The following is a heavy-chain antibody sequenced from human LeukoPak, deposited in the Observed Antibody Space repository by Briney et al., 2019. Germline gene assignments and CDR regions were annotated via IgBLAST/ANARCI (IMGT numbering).Heavy chain of an antibody. CDR3: ARDRKLGI. Sequence: SQTLSLTCTVSGGSISSGSYYWSWIRQPPGKGLEWIGYIYYSGSTNYNPSLKSRVTISVDTSKNQFSLKLSSVTAADTAVYYCARDRKLGIWGQGTMVTVSS. D-gene: IGHD1-14*01. CDR2: IYYSGST. J-gene: IGHJ3*02. V-gene: IGHV4-61*01. CDR1: GGSISSGSYY.